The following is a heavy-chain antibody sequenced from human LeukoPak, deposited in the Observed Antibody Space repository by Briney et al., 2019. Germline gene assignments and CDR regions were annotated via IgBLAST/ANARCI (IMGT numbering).Heavy chain of an antibody. CDR1: GDSISSYF. Sequence: SETLSLTCTVSGDSISSYFWSWIRQPAGKGLEWIGRISTSGTTNYNPSLKSRLTMSLDTSKHQFSLNLTSVTAVDTAVYYCAREVGSTGRALDIWGLGTVVAVSS. CDR2: ISTSGTT. CDR3: AREVGSTGRALDI. J-gene: IGHJ3*02. V-gene: IGHV4-4*07. D-gene: IGHD1-26*01.